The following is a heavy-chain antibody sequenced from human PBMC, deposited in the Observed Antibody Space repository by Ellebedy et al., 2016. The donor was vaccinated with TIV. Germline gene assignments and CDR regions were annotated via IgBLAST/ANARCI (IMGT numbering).Heavy chain of an antibody. CDR1: GGSFSDYY. J-gene: IGHJ4*02. CDR3: ARGLVSGRALDY. Sequence: SETLSLTCAVYGGSFSDYYWTWIRQPPGKGLEWIGEINHSGSTNYNPSLKNRVSISVDTSKNQFSLRLTSVTAADTAIFYCARGLVSGRALDYWGQGTLVTVSS. D-gene: IGHD2-15*01. CDR2: INHSGST. V-gene: IGHV4-34*01.